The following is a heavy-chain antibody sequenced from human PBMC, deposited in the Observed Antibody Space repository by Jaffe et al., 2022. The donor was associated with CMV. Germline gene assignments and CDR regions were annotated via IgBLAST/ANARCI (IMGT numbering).Heavy chain of an antibody. CDR3: AREYFDWSPHLNWFDP. D-gene: IGHD3-9*01. J-gene: IGHJ5*02. CDR1: GFTFSSFS. CDR2: INTRSDYI. V-gene: IGHV3-21*01. Sequence: EVQLVASGGGLVRPGGSLRLSCAVSGFTFSSFSMNWVRQAPGKGLEWVSSINTRSDYIYYADSVKGRFTISRDNAKNSLYLQMNNLRAEDTAVYYCAREYFDWSPHLNWFDPWGQGTLVTVSS.